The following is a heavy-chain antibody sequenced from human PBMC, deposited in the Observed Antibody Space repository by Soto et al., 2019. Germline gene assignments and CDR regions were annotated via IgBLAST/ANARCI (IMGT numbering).Heavy chain of an antibody. CDR2: IYYSGST. CDR1: GGSISRYY. Sequence: QVQLQESGPGLVKPSETLSLTCTVSGGSISRYYWSWIRQPPGKGLEWIGYIYYSGSTNYNPSLTRRVTISVDTSKNQFSLTLSSVTAADTAVYYCARSKGVVTAIIDPYYYGMDVWGQGTTVTVSS. V-gene: IGHV4-59*01. J-gene: IGHJ6*02. CDR3: ARSKGVVTAIIDPYYYGMDV. D-gene: IGHD2-21*02.